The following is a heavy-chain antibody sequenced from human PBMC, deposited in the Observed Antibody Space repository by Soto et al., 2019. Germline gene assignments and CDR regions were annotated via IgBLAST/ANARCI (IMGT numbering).Heavy chain of an antibody. CDR2: ISYSGNT. CDR1: GGSIISGY. D-gene: IGHD1-26*01. V-gene: IGHV4-59*01. CDR3: ARASISRCVDRSCPAWFDP. J-gene: IGHJ5*02. Sequence: LSLTCTVSGGSIISGYWSWIRQPPGKGLEWIGYISYSGNTNYNPSLKSRVTMSVDTPKNQFSLRLSSVTTADTAVYYCARASISRCVDRSCPAWFDPWGQGTLVTVSS.